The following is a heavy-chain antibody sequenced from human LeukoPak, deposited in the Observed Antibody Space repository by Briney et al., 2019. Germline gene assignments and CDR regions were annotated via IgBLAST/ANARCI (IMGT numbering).Heavy chain of an antibody. V-gene: IGHV3-66*01. D-gene: IGHD3/OR15-3a*01. CDR2: IYSGGSA. CDR1: GFTVSSNY. Sequence: PGGSLRLSCAASGFTVSSNYISWVRQAPGRGLEWVSVIYSGGSAYYADSVKGRFTVSRDNSKNTVCLQMNSLRAEDTAVYYCASDWTSGGRYYYYGMDVWGQGTTVTVSS. J-gene: IGHJ6*02. CDR3: ASDWTSGGRYYYYGMDV.